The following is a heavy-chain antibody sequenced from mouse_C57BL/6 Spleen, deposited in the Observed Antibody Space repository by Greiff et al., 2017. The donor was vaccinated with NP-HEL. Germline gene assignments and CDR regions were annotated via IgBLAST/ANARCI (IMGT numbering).Heavy chain of an antibody. D-gene: IGHD3-2*02. V-gene: IGHV3-6*01. CDR1: GYSITSGYY. J-gene: IGHJ4*01. CDR2: ISYDGSN. CDR3: ARGGQLRLRNYAMDY. Sequence: EVKLQESGPGLVKPSQSLSLTCSVTGYSITSGYYWNWIRQFPGNKLEWMGYISYDGSNNYNPSLKNRISITRDTSKNQFFLKLNSVTTEDTATYYCARGGQLRLRNYAMDYWGQGTSVTVSS.